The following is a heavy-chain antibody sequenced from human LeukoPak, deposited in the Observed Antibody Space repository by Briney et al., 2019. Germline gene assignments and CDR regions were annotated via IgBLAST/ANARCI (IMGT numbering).Heavy chain of an antibody. Sequence: GRSLRLSCAASGFTFRSYAMHWVRQAPGKGLEWVAVISYDGSNKNYADSVKGRFTISRDNSKNTLYLQMNSLRAEDTAVYYCAKTGDYPPLYYYYYMDVWGKGTTVTVSS. D-gene: IGHD4-17*01. J-gene: IGHJ6*03. CDR2: ISYDGSNK. CDR3: AKTGDYPPLYYYYYMDV. CDR1: GFTFRSYA. V-gene: IGHV3-30*04.